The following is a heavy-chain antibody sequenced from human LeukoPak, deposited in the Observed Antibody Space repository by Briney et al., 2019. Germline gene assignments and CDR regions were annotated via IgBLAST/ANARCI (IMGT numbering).Heavy chain of an antibody. Sequence: GGSLRLSCEAPGFTFEVYALNWVGKVPGKGLEWASGISWNSGSIGYADSVKGRFTISRDNAKNSLYLQMNSLRAEDTALYYCAPHYYDSSGYYSISWGQGTLVTVSS. CDR3: APHYYDSSGYYSIS. J-gene: IGHJ5*02. CDR1: GFTFEVYA. CDR2: ISWNSGSI. D-gene: IGHD3-22*01. V-gene: IGHV3-9*01.